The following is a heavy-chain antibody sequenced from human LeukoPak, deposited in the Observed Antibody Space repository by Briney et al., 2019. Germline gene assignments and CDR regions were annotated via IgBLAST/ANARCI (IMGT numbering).Heavy chain of an antibody. Sequence: GGSLRLSCAASGFTFRNYGMSWVRQASGKGLEWVSSISSSGSGGRTYYADSVKGLLTISRDNSKNMLYLQMNSLRAEDTAVYYCARVFGAGYSDYWGQGTLVTVSS. CDR3: ARVFGAGYSDY. J-gene: IGHJ4*02. CDR1: GFTFRNYG. V-gene: IGHV3-23*01. D-gene: IGHD4/OR15-4a*01. CDR2: ISSSGSGGRT.